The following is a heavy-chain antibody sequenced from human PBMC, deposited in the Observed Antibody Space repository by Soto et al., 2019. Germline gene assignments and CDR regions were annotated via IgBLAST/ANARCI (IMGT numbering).Heavy chain of an antibody. D-gene: IGHD3-16*01. J-gene: IGHJ6*02. Sequence: EVQLVESGGGLIQPGGSLRLSCAASGFTISNNCMTWVRQAPGKGLEWVSLIDSGGDTYYGDSVKGRFVVSRDTSKNTLYVQMNSLRAEDTAVYHCARGGSLYYYYGMDVWGQGTTVTVSS. V-gene: IGHV3-53*01. CDR2: IDSGGDT. CDR1: GFTISNNC. CDR3: ARGGSLYYYYGMDV.